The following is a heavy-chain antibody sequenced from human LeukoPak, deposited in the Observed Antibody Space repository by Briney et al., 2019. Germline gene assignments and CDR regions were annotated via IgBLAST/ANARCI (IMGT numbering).Heavy chain of an antibody. CDR1: GFTFSNYA. V-gene: IGHV3-9*01. CDR2: ISWNSGSI. J-gene: IGHJ4*02. D-gene: IGHD5-12*01. CDR3: AKDSSGYEGPVDY. Sequence: SGGSLRLSCAASGFTFSNYAMHWVRQAPGKGLEWVSGISWNSGSIGYADSVKGRFTISRDNAKNSLYLQMNSLRAEDTALYYCAKDSSGYEGPVDYWGQGTLVTVSS.